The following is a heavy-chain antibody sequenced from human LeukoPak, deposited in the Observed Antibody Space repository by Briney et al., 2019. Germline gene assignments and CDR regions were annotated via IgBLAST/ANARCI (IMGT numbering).Heavy chain of an antibody. V-gene: IGHV4-39*01. J-gene: IGHJ4*02. CDR3: ASNYYDGSGYFF. CDR1: GGSFSTSIYF. Sequence: PSETLSLTCGVSGGSFSTSIYFGVWIRQPPGKGLEWIGSISDTGTTFHNPSLKSRVTISVDTSKNQFSLSLSSVTAADTAVSYCASNYYDGSGYFFWGQGTLVTVSS. D-gene: IGHD3-22*01. CDR2: ISDTGTT.